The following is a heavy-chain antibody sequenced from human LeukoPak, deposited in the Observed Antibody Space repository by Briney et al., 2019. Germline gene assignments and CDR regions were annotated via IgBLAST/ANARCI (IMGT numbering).Heavy chain of an antibody. D-gene: IGHD7-27*01. Sequence: SQTLSLTCAISGDSVSSNSAAWHWFRQSPSRGLEWLGKTCYRSKWYSDYAVSVKSRITINPDTSKNQHSLQLNSVTPEDTAVYYCTRGLHWAFDYWGQGTLVTVSS. J-gene: IGHJ4*02. CDR2: TCYRSKWYS. CDR1: GDSVSSNSAA. V-gene: IGHV6-1*01. CDR3: TRGLHWAFDY.